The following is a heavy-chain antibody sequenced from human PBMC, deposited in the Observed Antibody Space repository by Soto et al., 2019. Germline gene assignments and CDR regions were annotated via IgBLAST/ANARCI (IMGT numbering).Heavy chain of an antibody. Sequence: GGSLRLSCAASGFTFSSYAMSWVRQAPGKGLEWVSAISGSGGSTYYADSVKGRFTISRDNSKNTLYLQMNSLRAEDTAVYYCAKVPRYYYDSSGFSYNWFDPWGQGTLVTVSS. V-gene: IGHV3-23*01. J-gene: IGHJ5*02. CDR3: AKVPRYYYDSSGFSYNWFDP. CDR2: ISGSGGST. D-gene: IGHD3-22*01. CDR1: GFTFSSYA.